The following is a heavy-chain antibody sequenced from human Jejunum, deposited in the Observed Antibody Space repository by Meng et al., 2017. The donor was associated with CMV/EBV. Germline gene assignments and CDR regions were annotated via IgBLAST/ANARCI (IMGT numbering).Heavy chain of an antibody. Sequence: TFNNYAMNWVSQAPGKGLEWVSGISGSGVNTYYADSVKGRFTISRDNSKNTLYLQMNSLRGEDTAVYYCAKDRLGSTAVPYFFDYWGQGTLVTVSS. V-gene: IGHV3-23*01. CDR3: AKDRLGSTAVPYFFDY. CDR2: ISGSGVNT. CDR1: TFNNYA. D-gene: IGHD2/OR15-2a*01. J-gene: IGHJ4*02.